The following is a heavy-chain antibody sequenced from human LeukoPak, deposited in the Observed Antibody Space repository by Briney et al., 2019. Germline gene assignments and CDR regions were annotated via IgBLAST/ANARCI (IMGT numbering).Heavy chain of an antibody. Sequence: GGSLSLSWAASGFTFSSYAMSWARQSPGKGLEWVSAISGSGGSTYYADSVKGRFTMYRDNSKNTLYMQMNSLRAEDTAVYYCAKRREGYYYGMDVWGQGTTVTVSS. D-gene: IGHD1-26*01. CDR2: ISGSGGST. J-gene: IGHJ6*02. V-gene: IGHV3-23*01. CDR3: AKRREGYYYGMDV. CDR1: GFTFSSYA.